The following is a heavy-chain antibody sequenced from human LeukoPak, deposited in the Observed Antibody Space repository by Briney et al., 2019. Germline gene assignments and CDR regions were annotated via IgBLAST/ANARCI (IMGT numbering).Heavy chain of an antibody. D-gene: IGHD3-10*01. Sequence: SETLSLTCTVSGGSISSYYWSWLRQPPGKGLEWIGSISYSGTTYYNPSLKSRVTIFVDTSKNHFSLKLSSVTAADTAVYYCAANSADYNTLGSSYKVWGQGTVVTVSS. CDR1: GGSISSYY. CDR2: ISYSGTT. V-gene: IGHV4-59*05. J-gene: IGHJ4*02. CDR3: AANSADYNTLGSSYKV.